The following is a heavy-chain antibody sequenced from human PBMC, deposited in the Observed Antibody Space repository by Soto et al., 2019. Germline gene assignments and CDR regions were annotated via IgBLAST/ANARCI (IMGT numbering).Heavy chain of an antibody. V-gene: IGHV3-30-3*01. CDR2: ISYDGSNK. D-gene: IGHD3-3*01. J-gene: IGHJ6*02. CDR1: GFTFSSYA. Sequence: GGSLRLSCAASGFTFSSYAMHWVRQAPGKGLEWVAVISYDGSNKYYADSVKGRFTISRDNSKNTLYLQMNSLRAEDTAVYYCASHPTNYDLWSGYGESYYYGMDVWGQGTTVTVSS. CDR3: ASHPTNYDLWSGYGESYYYGMDV.